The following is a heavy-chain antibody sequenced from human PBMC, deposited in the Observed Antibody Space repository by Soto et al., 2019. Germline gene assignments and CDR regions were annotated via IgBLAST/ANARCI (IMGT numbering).Heavy chain of an antibody. CDR1: GFTFSSYE. Sequence: GGSLRLSCAASGFTFSSYEMIWVRQAPGKGLEWVSYISISGGSVNYADSVKGRFTISRDNAKNSLYLQMNSLRVEDTAVYYCAEDLTGSTGGWGQGTLVTVSS. CDR2: ISISGGSV. V-gene: IGHV3-48*03. D-gene: IGHD1-7*01. CDR3: AEDLTGSTGG. J-gene: IGHJ4*02.